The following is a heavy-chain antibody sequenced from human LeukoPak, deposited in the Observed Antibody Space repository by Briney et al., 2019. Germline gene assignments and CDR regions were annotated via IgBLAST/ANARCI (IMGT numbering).Heavy chain of an antibody. Sequence: GGSLRLSCAASGFTFSSYSMNWVRQAPGKGLEWVSSISSSSSYIYYADSVKGRFTISRDNAKNSLYLQMNSLRAEDTAVYYCARGRGYYDSSGYYYWGQGTLVTVSS. V-gene: IGHV3-21*01. D-gene: IGHD3-22*01. J-gene: IGHJ4*02. CDR1: GFTFSSYS. CDR3: ARGRGYYDSSGYYY. CDR2: ISSSSSYI.